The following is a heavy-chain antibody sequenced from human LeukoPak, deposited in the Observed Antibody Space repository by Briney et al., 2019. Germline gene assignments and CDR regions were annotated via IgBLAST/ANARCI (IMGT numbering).Heavy chain of an antibody. CDR3: AKEYSYGFDY. Sequence: GGSLRLSCAASGFTFSSYPMHWVRQAPGKGLEWVAVISYDGSEKHYADPVKGRFTISRDNSKNTLYLQMNSLRVEDTAVYYCAKEYSYGFDYWGQGTLVTVSS. CDR1: GFTFSSYP. V-gene: IGHV3-30-3*01. D-gene: IGHD5-18*01. CDR2: ISYDGSEK. J-gene: IGHJ4*02.